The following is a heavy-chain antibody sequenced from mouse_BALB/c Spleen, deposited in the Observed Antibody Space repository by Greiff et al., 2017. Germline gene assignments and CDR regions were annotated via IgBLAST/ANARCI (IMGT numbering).Heavy chain of an antibody. V-gene: IGHV5-12-2*01. CDR1: GFTFSSYT. D-gene: IGHD2-10*01. CDR3: ARHGAYYGNYVSFAY. CDR2: ISNGGGST. Sequence: EVQLVESGGGLVQPGGSLKLSCAASGFTFSSYTMSWVRQTPEKRLEWVAYISNGGGSTYYPDTVKGRFTISRDNAKNTLYLQMSSLKSEDTAMYYCARHGAYYGNYVSFAYWGQGTLVTVSA. J-gene: IGHJ3*01.